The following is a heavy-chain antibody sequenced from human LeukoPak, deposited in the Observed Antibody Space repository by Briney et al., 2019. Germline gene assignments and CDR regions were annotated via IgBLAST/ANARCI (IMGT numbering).Heavy chain of an antibody. CDR1: GGSISSYY. CDR2: IYTSGST. Sequence: PSETLSLTCTVSGGSISSYYWSWIRQPAGKGLEWIGRIYTSGSTNYNPSLKSRVTMSVDTSKSQFSLNLSSVTAADTAVYYCARGDSSGLEYYFDYWGQGTLVTVSS. J-gene: IGHJ4*02. D-gene: IGHD3-22*01. V-gene: IGHV4-4*07. CDR3: ARGDSSGLEYYFDY.